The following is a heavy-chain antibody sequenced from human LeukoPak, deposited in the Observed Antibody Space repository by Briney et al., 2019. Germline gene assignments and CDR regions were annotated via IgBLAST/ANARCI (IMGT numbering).Heavy chain of an antibody. D-gene: IGHD2-15*01. CDR3: ARDPWVGYCSGGSCSRAY. CDR2: INSDGSST. Sequence: GWSPRLSCAASGCTFSSYWMDWVRQAPGRGLVWVSRINSDGSSTSYADSVKGRFTISRDNAKNTLYLQMNSLRAEDTAVYYCARDPWVGYCSGGSCSRAYWGQGTLVTVSS. CDR1: GCTFSSYW. J-gene: IGHJ4*02. V-gene: IGHV3-74*01.